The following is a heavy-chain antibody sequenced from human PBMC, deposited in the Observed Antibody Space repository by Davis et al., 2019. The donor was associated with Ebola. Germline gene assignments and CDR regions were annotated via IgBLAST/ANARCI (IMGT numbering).Heavy chain of an antibody. CDR3: TRHGDYYVYP. CDR2: IDPSDSYT. CDR1: GYSFTSYW. J-gene: IGHJ5*02. D-gene: IGHD3-10*02. V-gene: IGHV5-10-1*04. Sequence: GESLKISCKGSGYSFTSYWISWVRQMPGKGLEWMGRIDPSDSYTNYSPSFQGQVTISADKSISTAYLQWSSLKASDTAMYYCTRHGDYYVYPWGQGTLVTVSS.